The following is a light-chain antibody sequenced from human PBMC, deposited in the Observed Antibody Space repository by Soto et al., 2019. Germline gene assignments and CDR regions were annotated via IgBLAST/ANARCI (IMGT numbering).Light chain of an antibody. CDR2: TAS. Sequence: DIQMTQSPSTLSASVGDRVTITCRASQSISSWLAWYQQKPGKAPNILIYTASSLESGVPSRFSGSGSGTEFTLTISSLQPDDFATYYCQQYDNYPYTFGQGSKLEIK. J-gene: IGKJ2*01. CDR1: QSISSW. V-gene: IGKV1-5*03. CDR3: QQYDNYPYT.